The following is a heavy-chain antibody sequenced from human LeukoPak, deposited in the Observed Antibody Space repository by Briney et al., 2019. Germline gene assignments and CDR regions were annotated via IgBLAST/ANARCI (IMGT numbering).Heavy chain of an antibody. Sequence: SETLSLTCAVYGGSFSGYYWSWLRQPPGKGLEWIGEINHSGSTNYNPSLKSRVTISVDTSKNQFSLKLSSVTAADTAVYYCARRRSSGWYFGYWGQGTLVTVSS. V-gene: IGHV4-34*01. CDR1: GGSFSGYY. CDR2: INHSGST. J-gene: IGHJ4*02. CDR3: ARRRSSGWYFGY. D-gene: IGHD6-19*01.